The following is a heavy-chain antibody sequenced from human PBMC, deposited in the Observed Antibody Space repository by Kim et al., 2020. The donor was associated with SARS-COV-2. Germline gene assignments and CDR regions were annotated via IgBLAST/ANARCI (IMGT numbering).Heavy chain of an antibody. Sequence: VKARLTIARDNAKNPLYLQMNSLRAEDTAVYYCARGEFTIFGVVNSYGMDVWGQGTTVTVSS. CDR3: ARGEFTIFGVVNSYGMDV. V-gene: IGHV3-21*03. J-gene: IGHJ6*02. D-gene: IGHD3-3*01.